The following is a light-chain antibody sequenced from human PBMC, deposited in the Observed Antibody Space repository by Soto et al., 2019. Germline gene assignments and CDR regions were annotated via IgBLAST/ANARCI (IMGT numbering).Light chain of an antibody. CDR1: SSNIGSNT. CDR2: SNT. Sequence: QSVLTQPPSASGTPGQRVSISCSGSSSNIGSNTVNWYQQVPGTAPKLLIYSNTQRPSGVPDRFSGSKSGTSASLAISGLQSEDEADYYCAAWDDSLNWVFGGGTKLTVL. V-gene: IGLV1-44*01. J-gene: IGLJ3*02. CDR3: AAWDDSLNWV.